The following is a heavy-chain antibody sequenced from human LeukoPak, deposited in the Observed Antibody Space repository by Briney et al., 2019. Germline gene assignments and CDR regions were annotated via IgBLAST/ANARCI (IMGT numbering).Heavy chain of an antibody. J-gene: IGHJ4*02. V-gene: IGHV4-39*07. CDR1: GGSISISSHY. CDR2: INHSGST. CDR3: ARLSVRLAGRRRSYYFDY. Sequence: PSETLSLTCTVSGGSISISSHYWVWIRQPPGKGLEWIGEINHSGSTNYNPSLKSRVTISVDTSKNQFSLKLSSVTAADTAVYYCARLSVRLAGRRRSYYFDYWGQGTLVTVSS. D-gene: IGHD6-19*01.